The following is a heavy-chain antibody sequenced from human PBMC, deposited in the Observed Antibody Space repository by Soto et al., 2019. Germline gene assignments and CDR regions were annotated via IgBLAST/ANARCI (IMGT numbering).Heavy chain of an antibody. D-gene: IGHD5-12*01. V-gene: IGHV3-23*01. CDR2: ISGSGVST. CDR3: AKTRDRWIGMDV. J-gene: IGHJ6*02. Sequence: GGSLRLSCAASGFTFSSYAMSWVRQAPGKGLEWVSAISGSGVSTYYADSVKGRFTISRDNSKNTLYLQMNSLRAEDTAVYYCAKTRDRWIGMDVWGQGTTVTVYS. CDR1: GFTFSSYA.